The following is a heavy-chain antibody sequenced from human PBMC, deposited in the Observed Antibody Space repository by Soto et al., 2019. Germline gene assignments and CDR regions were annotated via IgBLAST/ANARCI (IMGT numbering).Heavy chain of an antibody. V-gene: IGHV3-23*01. CDR1: GFTFSSYA. Sequence: EVQLLESGGGLVQPGGSLRLSCAASGFTFSSYAMNWVRLAPGKGLEWVSVISGSGGSTYYADSVKGRFTISRDNSKNTLCMQMNSLRAEDTAVYYCAKRATGTYFDYWGQGTLVTVSS. CDR3: AKRATGTYFDY. J-gene: IGHJ4*02. D-gene: IGHD1-1*01. CDR2: ISGSGGST.